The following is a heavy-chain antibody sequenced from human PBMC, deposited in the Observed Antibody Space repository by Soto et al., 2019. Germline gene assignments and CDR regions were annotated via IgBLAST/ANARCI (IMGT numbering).Heavy chain of an antibody. Sequence: QVQLQESGPGLVKPSGTLSLTCAVSGASISTTNWWTWVRRPPGKGLEWIGEIYHSGSTNYNPSLKSRVTLSVDKSKNQFSLKLDSVTAADTAVYYCARGGSSDWLRLFHQWGQGTLVTVSS. J-gene: IGHJ1*01. D-gene: IGHD6-25*01. CDR1: GASISTTNW. V-gene: IGHV4-4*02. CDR3: ARGGSSDWLRLFHQ. CDR2: IYHSGST.